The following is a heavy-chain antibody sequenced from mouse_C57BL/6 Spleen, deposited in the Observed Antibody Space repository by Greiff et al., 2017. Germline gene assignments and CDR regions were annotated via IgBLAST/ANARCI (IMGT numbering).Heavy chain of an antibody. V-gene: IGHV1-69*01. CDR3: ARSAYYSNYFDY. CDR1: GYTFTSYW. J-gene: IGHJ2*01. CDR2: IDPSDSYT. D-gene: IGHD2-5*01. Sequence: VQLQQPGAELVMPGASVKLSCKASGYTFTSYWMHWVKQRPGQGLEWIGEIDPSDSYTNYNQKFKGKSTLPVDKSSSTAYMQLSSLTSEDSAVYYCARSAYYSNYFDYWGQGTTLTVSS.